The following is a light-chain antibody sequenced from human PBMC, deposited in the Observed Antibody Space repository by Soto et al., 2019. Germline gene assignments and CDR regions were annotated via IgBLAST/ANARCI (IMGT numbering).Light chain of an antibody. CDR2: GAS. CDR3: QQDYNLPRT. CDR1: QSVSSSY. J-gene: IGKJ1*01. V-gene: IGKV3D-7*01. Sequence: PGERVTLSCRASQSVSSSYLTWYQQKPGQAPRLLIYGASTRATSIPARFSGSESGTDFTLTISSLQPEDFAVYYCQQDYNLPRTFGQGTKVEIK.